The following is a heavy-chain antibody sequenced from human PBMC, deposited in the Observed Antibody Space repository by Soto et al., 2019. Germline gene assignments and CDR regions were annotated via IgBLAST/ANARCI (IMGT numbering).Heavy chain of an antibody. V-gene: IGHV2-5*01. CDR2: IYWNDDR. J-gene: IGHJ6*02. Sequence: GPTLVNPTQTLTLTCTFSGFSLTTGGVGVGWIRQPPGRSLEWLAVIYWNDDRRRSPSLENRLTITKDTSKNQVVLTMTNMDPVDTATYYCIYRRASWDYHGLDVWGQGTPVTVSS. D-gene: IGHD2-21*01. CDR1: GFSLTTGGVG. CDR3: IYRRASWDYHGLDV.